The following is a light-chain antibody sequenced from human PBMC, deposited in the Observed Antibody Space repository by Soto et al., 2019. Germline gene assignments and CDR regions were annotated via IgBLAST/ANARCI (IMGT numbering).Light chain of an antibody. CDR1: SSDIGDTQY. CDR3: SSYAGRDTVV. CDR2: EVS. Sequence: QSVLTQPPSASGSPGQSVTVSCTGTSSDIGDTQYVSCYQQHPGKAPKLMVYEVSKRPSGVPDRFSGSKSGNTASLTVSGLLAEDEGDYYCSSYAGRDTVVFGSGTKVTVL. J-gene: IGLJ1*01. V-gene: IGLV2-8*01.